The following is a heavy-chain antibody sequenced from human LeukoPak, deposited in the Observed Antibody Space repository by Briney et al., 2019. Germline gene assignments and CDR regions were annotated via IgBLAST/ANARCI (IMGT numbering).Heavy chain of an antibody. CDR3: AKSRWELLH. CDR1: GFTFSSYP. CDR2: ISGSGGGT. J-gene: IGHJ4*02. V-gene: IGHV3-23*01. D-gene: IGHD1-26*01. Sequence: GGSLRLSCAASGFTFSSYPMTWVRQAPGKGLEWVSAISGSGGGTYYADSVKGRFTISRDNSRDNSKNTLYLQMNSLRAEDTAVYYCAKSRWELLHWGQGTLVTVSS.